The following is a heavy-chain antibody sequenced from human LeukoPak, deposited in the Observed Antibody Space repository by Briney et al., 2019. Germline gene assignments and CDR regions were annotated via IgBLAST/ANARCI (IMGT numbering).Heavy chain of an antibody. V-gene: IGHV3-30*02. CDR1: GFTFSSYG. D-gene: IGHD1-26*01. Sequence: GRSLRLSCAASGFTFSSYGMHWVRQAPGKGLEWVAFIRYDGSNKYYADSVKGRFTISRDKSKNTLYLQMNSLRAEDTAVYYCVKDAGGSLYYYYMDVWGKGTTVTISS. J-gene: IGHJ6*03. CDR3: VKDAGGSLYYYYMDV. CDR2: IRYDGSNK.